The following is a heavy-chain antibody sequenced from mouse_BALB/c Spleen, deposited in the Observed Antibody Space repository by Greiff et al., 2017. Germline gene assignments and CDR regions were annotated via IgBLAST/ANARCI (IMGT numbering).Heavy chain of an antibody. J-gene: IGHJ3*01. CDR2: ISDGGSYT. CDR3: AREGDGYYWFAY. CDR1: GFTFSDYY. D-gene: IGHD2-3*01. V-gene: IGHV5-4*02. Sequence: EVQLVESGGGLVKPGGSLKLSCAASGFTFSDYYMYWVRQTPEKRLEWVATISDGGSYTYYPDSVKGRFTISRDNAKNNLYLQMSSLKSEDTAMYYCAREGDGYYWFAYWGQGTLVTVSA.